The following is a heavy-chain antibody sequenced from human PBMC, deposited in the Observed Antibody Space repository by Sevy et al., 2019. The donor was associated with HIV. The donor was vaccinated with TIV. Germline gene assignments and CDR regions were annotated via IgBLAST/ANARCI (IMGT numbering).Heavy chain of an antibody. V-gene: IGHV4-59*08. D-gene: IGHD1-26*01. CDR2: IYYNGHI. J-gene: IGHJ4*02. Sequence: SETLSLTCTVSGGSITSLYWNWIRQPPGKGLEWIANIYYNGHINYNPSLKSRVTLSLDTSKNQFSLRLSSVTAADTAMYGNAGENAWGRGYSWGQGTLVTVS. CDR1: GGSITSLY. CDR3: AGENAWGRGYS.